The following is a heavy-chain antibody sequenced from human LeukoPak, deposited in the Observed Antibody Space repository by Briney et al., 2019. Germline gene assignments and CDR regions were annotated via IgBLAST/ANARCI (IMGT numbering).Heavy chain of an antibody. V-gene: IGHV3-9*01. Sequence: SLRLSCAGSGFKFDEYAMHWVRQAPGKGLEWVSGISWNSGSIGYGDSVKGRITISRDNAKHLLYLQMNSLRAEDTAVYYCARRYMATSAEDFDYWGQGTLVTVSS. CDR1: GFKFDEYA. J-gene: IGHJ4*02. CDR3: ARRYMATSAEDFDY. CDR2: ISWNSGSI. D-gene: IGHD3-16*02.